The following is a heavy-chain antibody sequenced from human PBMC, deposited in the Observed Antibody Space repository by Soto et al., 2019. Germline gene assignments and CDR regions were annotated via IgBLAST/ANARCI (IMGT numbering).Heavy chain of an antibody. CDR1: GFTFSSHA. J-gene: IGHJ4*02. D-gene: IGHD2-15*01. Sequence: PGGSLRLSCTASGFTFSSHAMTWVRQAPGKGLEWVSGICGGGDTTYYADSVKGRFTISRDNSKITLYLQMNYLRAEDTAVYYCAKCSGGSCYSPNDYWGQGTMVTVSS. V-gene: IGHV3-23*01. CDR2: ICGGGDTT. CDR3: AKCSGGSCYSPNDY.